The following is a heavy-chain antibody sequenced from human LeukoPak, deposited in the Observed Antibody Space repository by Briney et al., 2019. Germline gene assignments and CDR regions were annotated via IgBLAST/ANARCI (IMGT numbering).Heavy chain of an antibody. J-gene: IGHJ5*02. CDR1: GFTVSSSY. D-gene: IGHD2-2*01. Sequence: GGSLRLSCAASGFTVSSSYMSWVRQAPGKGLEWVSAISGSGGSTYYADSVKGRFTISRDNSKNTLYLQMNSLRAEDTAVYYCAKRGQGKKDIVVVPAAQYNWFDPWGQGTLVTVSS. V-gene: IGHV3-23*01. CDR2: ISGSGGST. CDR3: AKRGQGKKDIVVVPAAQYNWFDP.